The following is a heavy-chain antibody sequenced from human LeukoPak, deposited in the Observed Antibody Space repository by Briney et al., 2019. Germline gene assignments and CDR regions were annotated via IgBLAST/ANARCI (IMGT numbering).Heavy chain of an antibody. V-gene: IGHV3-23*01. CDR2: ITGSGATT. CDR1: GFTFSSYT. D-gene: IGHD3-3*01. CDR3: AKDRGVGVVIILDY. Sequence: PGGSLRLSCAASGFTFSSYTMSWVRQAPGKGLEWVSAITGSGATTHYVDSVKGRFTISRDNSKNTLYLQMNSLRAEDTAVYYCAKDRGVGVVIILDYWGQGTLVTVSS. J-gene: IGHJ4*02.